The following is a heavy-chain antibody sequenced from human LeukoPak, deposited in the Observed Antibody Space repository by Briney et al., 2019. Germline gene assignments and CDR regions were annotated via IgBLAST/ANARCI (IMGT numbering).Heavy chain of an antibody. CDR1: GGSFSGYY. CDR3: ARGEAANPRRSYYYYYMDV. J-gene: IGHJ6*03. Sequence: PSETLSLTCAVYGGSFSGYYWSWIRQPPGKGLEWIGEINHSGSTNYNPSLKSRVTISVDTSKTQFSLKLSSVTAADTAVYYCARGEAANPRRSYYYYYMDVWGKGTTVTVSS. D-gene: IGHD1-14*01. V-gene: IGHV4-34*01. CDR2: INHSGST.